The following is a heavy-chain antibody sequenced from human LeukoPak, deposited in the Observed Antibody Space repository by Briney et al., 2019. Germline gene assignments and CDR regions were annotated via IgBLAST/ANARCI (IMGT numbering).Heavy chain of an antibody. J-gene: IGHJ4*02. CDR2: VSNSGDGI. CDR1: GFTFSSYA. D-gene: IGHD3-10*01. V-gene: IGHV3-23*01. CDR3: AKNPFVGYGSDYFDD. Sequence: QSGGSLRLPCAASGFTFSSYAMSWDRQAPGKGLEWVSAVSNSGDGIYYADSVKGRFTISRDNSQNTLSLQMNGLRAEDTALYYCAKNPFVGYGSDYFDDWGQGNLVTVSS.